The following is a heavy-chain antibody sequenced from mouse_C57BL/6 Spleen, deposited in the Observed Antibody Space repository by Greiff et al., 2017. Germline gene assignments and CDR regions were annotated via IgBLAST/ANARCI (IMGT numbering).Heavy chain of an antibody. CDR2: INPNYGTT. J-gene: IGHJ1*03. Sequence: EVQLQQSGPELVKPGASVKISCKASGYSFTDYNMNWVKQSNGQSLEWIGVINPNYGTTSYNQKFKGKATLTVDQSSSTAYMQLNSLTSEDSAVYYGARSGDYGSYWYFDVWGTGTTVTVSS. CDR1: GYSFTDYN. CDR3: ARSGDYGSYWYFDV. D-gene: IGHD2-4*01. V-gene: IGHV1-39*01.